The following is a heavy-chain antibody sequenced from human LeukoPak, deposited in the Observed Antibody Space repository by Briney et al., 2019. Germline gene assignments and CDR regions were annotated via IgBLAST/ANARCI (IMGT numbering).Heavy chain of an antibody. CDR3: AGQPAGNEGGYFDY. CDR1: GVSISPYY. Sequence: SETLSLTCTVSGVSISPYYWTWIRQPPGKGLEWIGSISNTGNTKYNPSLKSRVTIPLDTSKNQFSLRLSSLTAADTAVYYCAGQPAGNEGGYFDYWGQGSLVTVCS. D-gene: IGHD2-2*01. CDR2: ISNTGNT. V-gene: IGHV4-59*08. J-gene: IGHJ4*02.